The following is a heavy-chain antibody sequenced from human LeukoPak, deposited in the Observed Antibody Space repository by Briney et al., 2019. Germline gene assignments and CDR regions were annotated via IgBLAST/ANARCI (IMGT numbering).Heavy chain of an antibody. Sequence: SQTLSLTCSVSGDSISKGEYYWSWIRQRPGMGLEWLGFIYYSGNTYYNASLKSRVTISKDTSKNRFSLRLTSVTAADTAIYYCASRRKTYHYDNTGFRYSEYWGQGTQVTVSS. J-gene: IGHJ4*02. CDR1: GDSISKGEYY. CDR2: IYYSGNT. CDR3: ASRRKTYHYDNTGFRYSEY. D-gene: IGHD3-22*01. V-gene: IGHV4-30-4*01.